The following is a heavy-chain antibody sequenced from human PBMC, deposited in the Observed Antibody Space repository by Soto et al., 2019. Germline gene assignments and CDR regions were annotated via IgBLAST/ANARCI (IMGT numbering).Heavy chain of an antibody. D-gene: IGHD6-19*01. Sequence: GGSLRLSCAASGFTFSSYAMHWVRQAPGKGLEWVAVISYDGSNKYYADSVKGRFTISRDNSKNTLYLQMNSLRAEDTAVYYCAKDLGSSGWFYYYYYGMDVWGQGTTVTVSS. CDR2: ISYDGSNK. CDR3: AKDLGSSGWFYYYYYGMDV. V-gene: IGHV3-30-3*01. CDR1: GFTFSSYA. J-gene: IGHJ6*02.